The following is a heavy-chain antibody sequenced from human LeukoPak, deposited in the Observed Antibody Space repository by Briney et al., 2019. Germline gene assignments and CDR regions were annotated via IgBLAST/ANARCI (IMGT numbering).Heavy chain of an antibody. CDR2: ISGSGGST. CDR1: GFTFSSYA. J-gene: IGHJ4*02. V-gene: IGHV3-23*01. Sequence: PGGSLRLSCAASGFTFSSYAMSWVRQAPGKGLEWVSTISGSGGSTYYADSVKGRFTISRDNSKNTLYLQMISLRAEDTAVYYCAKFTHWLQSYYFDFWGQGTLVPVFS. CDR3: AKFTHWLQSYYFDF. D-gene: IGHD3-9*01.